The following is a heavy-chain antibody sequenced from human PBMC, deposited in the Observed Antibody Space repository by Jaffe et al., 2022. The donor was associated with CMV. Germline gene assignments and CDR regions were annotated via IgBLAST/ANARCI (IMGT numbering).Heavy chain of an antibody. D-gene: IGHD3-22*01. CDR3: VTGYYDSSGYQGYFDY. Sequence: EVQLVESGGGLVQPGGSLRLSCSASGFTFSSYAMHWVRQAPGKGLEYVSAISSNGGSTYYADSVKGRFTISRDNSKNTLYLQMSSLRAEDTAVYYCVTGYYDSSGYQGYFDYWGQGTLVTVSS. J-gene: IGHJ4*02. CDR1: GFTFSSYA. V-gene: IGHV3-64D*06. CDR2: ISSNGGST.